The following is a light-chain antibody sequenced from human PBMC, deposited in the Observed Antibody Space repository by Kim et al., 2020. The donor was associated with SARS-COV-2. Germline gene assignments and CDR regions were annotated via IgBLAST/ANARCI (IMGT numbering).Light chain of an antibody. J-gene: IGKJ2*03. CDR1: QSISSY. Sequence: DIQMTQSPSSLSASVGDRVTITCRASQSISSYLNWYQQKPGKAPGLLICGTSSLQSGVPSRFSGSGSETEFTLTINSLQPEDFATYYCQQSYSTLYSFGQGTKLEI. V-gene: IGKV1-39*01. CDR3: QQSYSTLYS. CDR2: GTS.